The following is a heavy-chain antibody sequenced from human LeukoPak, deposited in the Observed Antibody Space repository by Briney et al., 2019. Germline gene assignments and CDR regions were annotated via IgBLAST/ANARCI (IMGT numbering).Heavy chain of an antibody. J-gene: IGHJ4*02. CDR3: TGETYYFDY. CDR2: MKLGGSEK. Sequence: GGSLTLSCAASGFTFSNAWMSWVRHAPGKGLEWVANMKLGGSEKYYVDSVKGRFVISRDNAKSSLYLQMNSLRAEDTAVYYCTGETYYFDYWGQGALVTVSS. CDR1: GFTFSNAW. V-gene: IGHV3-7*04.